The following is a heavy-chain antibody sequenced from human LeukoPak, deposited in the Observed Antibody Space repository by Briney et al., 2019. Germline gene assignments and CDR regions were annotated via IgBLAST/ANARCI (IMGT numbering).Heavy chain of an antibody. Sequence: GGSPRLSCAASGFTFSSYAMHWVRQAPGKGLEYVSAVSSNGGSTYYANSVKGRFTISRDNSKNTLYLQMGSLRAEDMAVYYCARASSGWYALDYWGQGTLVTVSS. CDR3: ARASSGWYALDY. D-gene: IGHD6-19*01. J-gene: IGHJ4*02. CDR1: GFTFSSYA. V-gene: IGHV3-64*01. CDR2: VSSNGGST.